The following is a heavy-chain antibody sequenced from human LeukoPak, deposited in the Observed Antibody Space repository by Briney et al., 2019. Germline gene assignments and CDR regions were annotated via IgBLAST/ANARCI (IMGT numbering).Heavy chain of an antibody. D-gene: IGHD3-10*01. J-gene: IGHJ4*02. CDR3: AKGGSGSYYDFDY. Sequence: GRSLRLSCAASGFTFDDYAMHWVRQAPGKGLEWVSGISWNSGSIGYADSVKGRFTISRDNAKNSLYLEMNSLRAEDTALYYCAKGGSGSYYDFDYWGQGTLVTVSS. CDR2: ISWNSGSI. V-gene: IGHV3-9*01. CDR1: GFTFDDYA.